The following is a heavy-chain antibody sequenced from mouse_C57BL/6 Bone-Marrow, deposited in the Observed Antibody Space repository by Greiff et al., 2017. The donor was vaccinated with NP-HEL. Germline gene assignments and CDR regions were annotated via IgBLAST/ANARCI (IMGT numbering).Heavy chain of an antibody. J-gene: IGHJ1*03. CDR2: IYPRDGST. D-gene: IGHD2-5*01. V-gene: IGHV1-85*01. Sequence: QVQLQQSGPELVKPGASVKLSCKASGYTFTSYDINWVKQRPGQGLEWIGWIYPRDGSTKYNEKFKGKATLTVDTSSSTAYMELHSLTSEDSAVYFCARTPYYSNDVRWYFDVWGTGTTVTVSS. CDR3: ARTPYYSNDVRWYFDV. CDR1: GYTFTSYD.